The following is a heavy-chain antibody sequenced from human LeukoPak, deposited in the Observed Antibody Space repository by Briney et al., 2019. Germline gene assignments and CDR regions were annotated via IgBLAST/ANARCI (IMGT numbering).Heavy chain of an antibody. J-gene: IGHJ4*02. Sequence: SETLSPTCAVYGGSFSGYYWSWIRQPPGKGLEWIGEINHSGSTNYNPSLKSRVTISVDTSKNQFSLKLSSVTAADTAVYYCARGDDYGDWYFDYWGQGTLVTVSS. CDR3: ARGDDYGDWYFDY. D-gene: IGHD4-17*01. V-gene: IGHV4-34*01. CDR2: INHSGST. CDR1: GGSFSGYY.